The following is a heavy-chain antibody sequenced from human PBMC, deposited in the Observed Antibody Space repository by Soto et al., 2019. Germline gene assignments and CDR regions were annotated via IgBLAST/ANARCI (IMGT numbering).Heavy chain of an antibody. D-gene: IGHD2-21*02. Sequence: GGSLRLSCAASGFTFSNAWMSWVRQAPGKGLEWVGRIKSKTDGGTTDYAAPVKGRFTISRDDSKNTLYLQMNSLKTEDTAVYYCTTAPHIVVVTAVVDYWGQGTLVTAPS. CDR1: GFTFSNAW. CDR2: IKSKTDGGTT. V-gene: IGHV3-15*01. CDR3: TTAPHIVVVTAVVDY. J-gene: IGHJ4*02.